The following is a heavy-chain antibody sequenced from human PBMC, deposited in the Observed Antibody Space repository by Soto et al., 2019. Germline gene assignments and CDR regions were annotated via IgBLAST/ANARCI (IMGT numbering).Heavy chain of an antibody. V-gene: IGHV4-4*02. CDR2: IYHSGST. J-gene: IGHJ4*02. CDR3: ARVSRLTAARLYYFDY. CDR1: GGSISSSNW. D-gene: IGHD6-6*01. Sequence: QSQTLSLTCAVSGGSISSSNWWSWVRQPPGKGLEWIGEIYHSGSTNYNPSLKSRVTISVDKSKNQFSLKLSSVTAADTAVYYCARVSRLTAARLYYFDYWGQGTLVTVSS.